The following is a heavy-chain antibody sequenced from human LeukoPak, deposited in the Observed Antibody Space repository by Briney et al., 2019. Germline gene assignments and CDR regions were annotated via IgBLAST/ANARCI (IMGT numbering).Heavy chain of an antibody. J-gene: IGHJ6*03. CDR3: ARSGYYYYMDV. V-gene: IGHV3-20*04. CDR1: GFTFDDYG. D-gene: IGHD3-10*01. CDR2: INGDGSSK. Sequence: GGSLRLSCIVSGFTFDDYGMSWVRQAPGKGLEWVSGINGDGSSKGYADSVKGRFTISRDNAKNSLFLQMDSLRAEDTALYYCARSGYYYYMDVWGKGTTVTVSS.